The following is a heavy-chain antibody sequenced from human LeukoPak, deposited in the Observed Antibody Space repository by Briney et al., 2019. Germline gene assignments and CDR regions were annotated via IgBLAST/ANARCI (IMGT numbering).Heavy chain of an antibody. Sequence: APVKVSCKASGYMFSDKYMHWVRQAPGQGPEWMGWINPNSGGTNYAQTFQGRVSMTRDTSINTAFMELSSLKSDDTAVYYCARGGGNSGLDPWGQGTLVTVSS. V-gene: IGHV1-2*02. CDR2: INPNSGGT. D-gene: IGHD4-23*01. J-gene: IGHJ5*02. CDR3: ARGGGNSGLDP. CDR1: GYMFSDKY.